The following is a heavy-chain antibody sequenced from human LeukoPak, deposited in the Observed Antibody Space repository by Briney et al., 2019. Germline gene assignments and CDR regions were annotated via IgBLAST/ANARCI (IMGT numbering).Heavy chain of an antibody. J-gene: IGHJ5*02. CDR2: IYYSGRS. D-gene: IGHD2-15*01. CDR3: ARSPQDSGGLNWFDP. Sequence: VKPSETLSLTCTVSGGSISSSGYYWGWIRQPPGKGLEWIGNIYYSGRSYYNPSLKSRVTISVDTSKNRFSLKVSSVTAADTAVYYCARSPQDSGGLNWFDPWGQGTLVTVSS. V-gene: IGHV4-39*01. CDR1: GGSISSSGYY.